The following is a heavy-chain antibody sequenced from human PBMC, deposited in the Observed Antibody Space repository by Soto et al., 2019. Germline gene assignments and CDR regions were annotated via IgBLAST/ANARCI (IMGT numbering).Heavy chain of an antibody. Sequence: QVQLVESGGGVVQPGKSLRLSCAAAGFAFSRDGMHWVRQAPGKGLEWVAVISFDGSDKYYADSVKGRFTISRDNSKNTVDLQMYSLRPEDTALYYCATPKGADIPFDSWGQGTLVTVSS. CDR3: ATPKGADIPFDS. J-gene: IGHJ4*02. V-gene: IGHV3-30*03. D-gene: IGHD3-9*01. CDR1: GFAFSRDG. CDR2: ISFDGSDK.